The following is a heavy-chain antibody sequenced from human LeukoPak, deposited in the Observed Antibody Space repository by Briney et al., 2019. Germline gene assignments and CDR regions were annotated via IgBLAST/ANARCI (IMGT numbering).Heavy chain of an antibody. CDR3: AAPLTGYYMWESYRPMHGMDV. CDR1: GFTVSSNY. CDR2: IYSGGST. Sequence: GGSLRLSCAASGFTVSSNYMSWVRQAPGKGLEWVSVIYSGGSTYYADSLKGGFTISRGNSNNTLYLQMNTLRAEDTAVYYCAAPLTGYYMWESYRPMHGMDVWGQGTTVTVSS. J-gene: IGHJ6*02. V-gene: IGHV3-66*01. D-gene: IGHD3-9*01.